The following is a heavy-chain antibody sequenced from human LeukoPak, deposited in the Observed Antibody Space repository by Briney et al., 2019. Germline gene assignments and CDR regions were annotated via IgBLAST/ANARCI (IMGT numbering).Heavy chain of an antibody. CDR3: ARPGGVHGAFDI. V-gene: IGHV4-30-2*01. Sequence: SQILSLTCTVSGGSISSGGYYWSWIRQPPGKGLEWIGYIYHSGSTYYNPSLKSRVTISVDRSKNQFSLKLSSVTAADTAVYYCARPGGVHGAFDIWGQGTMVTVSS. CDR1: GGSISSGGYY. CDR2: IYHSGST. J-gene: IGHJ3*02. D-gene: IGHD3-10*01.